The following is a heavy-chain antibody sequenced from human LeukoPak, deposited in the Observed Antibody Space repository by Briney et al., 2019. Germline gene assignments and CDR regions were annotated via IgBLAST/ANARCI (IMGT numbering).Heavy chain of an antibody. CDR2: INPNSGGT. J-gene: IGHJ3*02. CDR3: ARPPTPGEAVAAAGAFDI. D-gene: IGHD6-19*01. V-gene: IGHV1-2*02. CDR1: GYTFTGYY. Sequence: ASVKVSCKASGYTFTGYYMYWVRQAPGQGLEWMGWINPNSGGTNYAQKFQGRVTMTRGTSISTAYMELSRLRSDDTAVYYCARPPTPGEAVAAAGAFDIWGQGTMVTVSS.